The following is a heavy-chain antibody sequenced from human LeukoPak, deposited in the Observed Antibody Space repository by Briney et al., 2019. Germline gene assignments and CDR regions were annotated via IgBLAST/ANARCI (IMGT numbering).Heavy chain of an antibody. CDR1: GGSISSSSYY. CDR2: IYYSGST. D-gene: IGHD1-26*01. CDR3: ARHYLGGNYPDYFNH. J-gene: IGHJ4*02. Sequence: SETLSLTCTVSGGSISSSSYYWGWIRQPPGKGLEWIGSIYYSGSTYYNPSLKSRVTISVDTSKNQFSLKLSSVTAADTALYSCARHYLGGNYPDYFNHWGQGTLVTVSS. V-gene: IGHV4-39*01.